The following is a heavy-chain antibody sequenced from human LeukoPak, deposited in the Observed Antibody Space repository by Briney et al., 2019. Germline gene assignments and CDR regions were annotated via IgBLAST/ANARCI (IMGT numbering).Heavy chain of an antibody. V-gene: IGHV3-9*03. CDR3: AKGGYYDSSGPNWFDP. CDR1: GFTFDDYV. CDR2: ISWNSGSI. D-gene: IGHD3-22*01. Sequence: GGSLRLSCAASGFTFDDYVMHWVRQAPGKGLEWVSGISWNSGSIGYADSVKGRFTISRDNAKNSLYLQMNSLRAEDMALYYCAKGGYYDSSGPNWFDPWGQGTLVTVSS. J-gene: IGHJ5*02.